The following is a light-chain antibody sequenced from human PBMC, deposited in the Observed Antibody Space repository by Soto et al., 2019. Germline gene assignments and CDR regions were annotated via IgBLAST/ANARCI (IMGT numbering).Light chain of an antibody. CDR3: QQYNIWPPLT. CDR1: QSVSSS. J-gene: IGKJ4*01. V-gene: IGKV3-15*01. CDR2: GAS. Sequence: EIVMTQSPATLSVSPGERATLSCRASQSVSSSLAWYQQKPGQAPRLLIYGASTRATGIPARFSGSGSGTEFTLTISSLQSEDFAVYFCQQYNIWPPLTFGERTKVEIK.